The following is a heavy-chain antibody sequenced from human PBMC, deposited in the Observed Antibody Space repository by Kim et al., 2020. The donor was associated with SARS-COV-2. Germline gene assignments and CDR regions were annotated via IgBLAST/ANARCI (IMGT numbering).Heavy chain of an antibody. CDR1: GFTVSSNY. V-gene: IGHV3-66*01. CDR2: IYSGGST. CDR3: ARTPPTHTRDHFDY. J-gene: IGHJ4*02. Sequence: GGSLRLSCAASGFTVSSNYMSWVRQAPGKGLEWVSVIYSGGSTYYADSVKGRFTISRDNSKNTLYLQMNSLRAEDTAVYYCARTPPTHTRDHFDYWGQGTLVTVSS.